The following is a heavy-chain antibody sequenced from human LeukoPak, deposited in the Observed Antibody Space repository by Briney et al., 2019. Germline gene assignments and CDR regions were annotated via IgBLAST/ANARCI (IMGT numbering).Heavy chain of an antibody. J-gene: IGHJ4*02. D-gene: IGHD2-2*01. V-gene: IGHV3-53*01. CDR3: AKGLVPAAIRVVDY. CDR1: GFLVDAYY. CDR2: VYPGGST. Sequence: GGSLRLSCAASGFLVDAYYMSWVRQAPGKGLEWVSLVYPGGSTSYADSVKGRFTLSRDKTKNTLYLQMDSLRAQDSAMYYCAKGLVPAAIRVVDYWGQGTLVTVSS.